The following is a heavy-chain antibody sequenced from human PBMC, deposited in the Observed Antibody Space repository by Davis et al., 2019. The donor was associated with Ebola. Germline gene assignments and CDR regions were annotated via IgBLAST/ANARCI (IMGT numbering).Heavy chain of an antibody. CDR2: VFSSGNT. D-gene: IGHD1-7*01. CDR1: GGSISSSNW. CDR3: ARLSPLGTTVDD. Sequence: PSETLSLTCAVSGGSISSSNWWSWVRQPPGKGLEWVGRVFSSGNTFYNPALKGRLTISVETSSNQFSLRMTSVTAADTALYYCARLSPLGTTVDDWGQGILVTVSS. J-gene: IGHJ4*02. V-gene: IGHV4-4*02.